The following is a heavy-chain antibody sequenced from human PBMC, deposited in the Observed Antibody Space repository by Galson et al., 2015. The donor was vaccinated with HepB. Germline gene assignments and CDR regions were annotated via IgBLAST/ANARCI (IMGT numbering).Heavy chain of an antibody. CDR3: VRLGRDKYNANY. Sequence: SLRLSCAASGFTLSTYWMHWVRQAPGKGLMWVSRINSDGSITTYADSVKGRFTISRDNAKNTVYLQLNSLRAEDTAVYYCVRLGRDKYNANYWGQGTPVTVSS. J-gene: IGHJ4*02. V-gene: IGHV3-74*01. CDR1: GFTLSTYW. CDR2: INSDGSIT. D-gene: IGHD1-1*01.